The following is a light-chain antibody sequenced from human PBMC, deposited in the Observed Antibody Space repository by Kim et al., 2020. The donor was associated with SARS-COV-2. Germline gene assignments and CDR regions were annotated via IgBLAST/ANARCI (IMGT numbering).Light chain of an antibody. CDR2: GAS. CDR3: LQHSNYPIT. CDR1: QDIRND. J-gene: IGKJ5*01. Sequence: DIQMTQSPSSLSASVGDRVTITCRASQDIRNDLGWYQQNPGRAPKRLIYGASSLQSGVPSRFSGSGSGTEFTLTISSVQPEDFATYFCLQHSNYPITLGQGTRLEIK. V-gene: IGKV1-17*01.